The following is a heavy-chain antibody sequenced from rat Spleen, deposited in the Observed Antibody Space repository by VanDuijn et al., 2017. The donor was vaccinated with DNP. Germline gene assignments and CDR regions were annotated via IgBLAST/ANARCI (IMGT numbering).Heavy chain of an antibody. J-gene: IGHJ2*01. D-gene: IGHD5-1*01. CDR1: GFTFSDYN. Sequence: EVQLVESGGGLVQPGRSLKLSCVASGFTFSDYNMAWVRQAPTKGLEWVATITYDGRTAYYRDSVKGQFTISRDNSETTLNLQMDSLRSEDTATYFCTRLGERLFDYWGQGLIVTVSS. CDR3: TRLGERLFDY. V-gene: IGHV5-7*01. CDR2: ITYDGRTA.